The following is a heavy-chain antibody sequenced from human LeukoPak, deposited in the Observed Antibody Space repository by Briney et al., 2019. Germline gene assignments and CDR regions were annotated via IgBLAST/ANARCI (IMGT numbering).Heavy chain of an antibody. V-gene: IGHV1-18*01. CDR2: ISAYNGNT. D-gene: IGHD6-19*01. CDR3: AKAVAGFGPLD. Sequence: GASVKVSCKASGYTFTSYGISWVRQAPGQGLEWMGWISAYNGNTNYAQKLQGRVTMTTDTSTSTAYMELRSLRSDDTALYYCAKAVAGFGPLDWGQGTLVTVSS. J-gene: IGHJ1*01. CDR1: GYTFTSYG.